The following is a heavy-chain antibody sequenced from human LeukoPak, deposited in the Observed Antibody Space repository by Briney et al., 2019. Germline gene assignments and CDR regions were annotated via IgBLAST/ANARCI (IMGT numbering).Heavy chain of an antibody. CDR3: ARRYCSGGSCSYVDY. V-gene: IGHV5-51*01. J-gene: IGHJ4*02. CDR1: GYSFTSYW. D-gene: IGHD2-15*01. CDR2: IYPGDSDT. Sequence: GESLKISCKGSGYSFTSYWIGWVRQMPGKGLERMGIIYPGDSDTRYSPSFQGQVTISADKSISTAYLQWSSLKASDTAMYYCARRYCSGGSCSYVDYWGQGTLVTVSS.